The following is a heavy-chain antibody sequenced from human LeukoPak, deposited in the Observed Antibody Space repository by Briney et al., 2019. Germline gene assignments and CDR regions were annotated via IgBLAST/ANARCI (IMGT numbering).Heavy chain of an antibody. D-gene: IGHD3-10*01. Sequence: SVTVSFKCSVGTFSSYAISWVRQAPGQGLEWVGVIFPIFGTANYAQKFQGRVTMTTDTSTNTANMELRSLRSDDTAVYYCARDGIGLGSGNFYSNGMDVWAKGPRSPSP. CDR3: ARDGIGLGSGNFYSNGMDV. J-gene: IGHJ6*02. CDR2: IFPIFGTA. CDR1: VGTFSSYA. V-gene: IGHV1-69*05.